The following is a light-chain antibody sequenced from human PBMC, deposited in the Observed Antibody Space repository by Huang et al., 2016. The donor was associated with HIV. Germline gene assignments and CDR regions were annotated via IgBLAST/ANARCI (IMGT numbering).Light chain of an antibody. Sequence: DIQMTQSPSSLSAFVGDTVTITCRATQGISNSVAWYQQRPGKAPKLLLYSTSSWESGGPSSFRGGGSGTDYTLTINSLQPDDFATYYCQQYYTSPTFGQGSKVEIK. V-gene: IGKV1-NL1*01. J-gene: IGKJ1*01. CDR1: QGISNS. CDR3: QQYYTSPT. CDR2: STS.